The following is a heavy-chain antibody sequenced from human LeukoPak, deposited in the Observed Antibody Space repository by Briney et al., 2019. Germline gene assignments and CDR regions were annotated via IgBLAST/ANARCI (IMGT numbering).Heavy chain of an antibody. Sequence: SETLSLTCTVSGGSISSSSYYWGWIRQPPGKGLEWIGSIYYSGSTYYNPSLKSRVTISVDTSKNQFSLKLSSVTAADTAVYYCASFTHIVVVTAIHGGGYFDYWGQGTLVTVSS. CDR1: GGSISSSSYY. D-gene: IGHD2-21*02. J-gene: IGHJ4*02. CDR2: IYYSGST. V-gene: IGHV4-39*01. CDR3: ASFTHIVVVTAIHGGGYFDY.